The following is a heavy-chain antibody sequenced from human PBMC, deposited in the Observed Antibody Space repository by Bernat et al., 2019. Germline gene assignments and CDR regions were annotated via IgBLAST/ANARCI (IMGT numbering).Heavy chain of an antibody. CDR2: ISSSSSYI. V-gene: IGHV3-21*01. D-gene: IGHD4-17*01. Sequence: EVQLVESGGGLVKPGGSLRLSCAASGFTFSSYSMNWVRQAPGKGLEWVSSISSSSSYIYYADSVKGRFTISRDNAKNSLYLQMNSLRAEDTAVYYCARDLSYGDYVFYYWGQGTLVTVSS. J-gene: IGHJ4*02. CDR1: GFTFSSYS. CDR3: ARDLSYGDYVFYY.